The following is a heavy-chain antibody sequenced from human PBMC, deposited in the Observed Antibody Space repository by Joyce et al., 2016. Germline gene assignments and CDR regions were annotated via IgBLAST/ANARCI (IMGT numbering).Heavy chain of an antibody. Sequence: QVQLVQSGAEVKKPGASVKVSCQASGYTFTSSGISWVQQAPGQGLEWMGWISVYNGNKDYVHNLQGRVTMTTDTSTITAYMELRSLRSDDTAVYYCARRASVYQLLYYVDVWGQGTTVTVSS. D-gene: IGHD2-2*02. J-gene: IGHJ6*02. CDR3: ARRASVYQLLYYVDV. CDR2: ISVYNGNK. V-gene: IGHV1-18*01. CDR1: GYTFTSSG.